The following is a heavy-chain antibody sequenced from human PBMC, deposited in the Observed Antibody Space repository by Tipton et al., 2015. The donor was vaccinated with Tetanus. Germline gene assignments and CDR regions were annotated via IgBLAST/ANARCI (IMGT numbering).Heavy chain of an antibody. J-gene: IGHJ6*02. CDR1: GFTFSSYA. Sequence: SLRLSCAASGFTFSSYAMHWVRQAPGKGLEWVAVISYDGSNKYYADSVKGRFTISRDNSKNTLYRQMNSLRAEDMAVYYCARDHRIQFSHYYYGMDVWGQGTTVTVSS. CDR2: ISYDGSNK. V-gene: IGHV3-30-3*01. D-gene: IGHD5-18*01. CDR3: ARDHRIQFSHYYYGMDV.